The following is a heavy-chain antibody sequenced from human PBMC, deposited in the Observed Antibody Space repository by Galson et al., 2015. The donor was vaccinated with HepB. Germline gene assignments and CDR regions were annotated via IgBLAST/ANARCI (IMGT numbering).Heavy chain of an antibody. J-gene: IGHJ4*02. Sequence: SVKVSCKASGGTFSSYTISWVRQAPGQGLEWMGRIIPILGIANYAQKFQGRVTITADKSTSTAYMELSSLRSEDTAVYYCARESRNRGYSYGYLGFPDYWGQGTLVTVSS. D-gene: IGHD5-18*01. V-gene: IGHV1-69*04. CDR1: GGTFSSYT. CDR3: ARESRNRGYSYGYLGFPDY. CDR2: IIPILGIA.